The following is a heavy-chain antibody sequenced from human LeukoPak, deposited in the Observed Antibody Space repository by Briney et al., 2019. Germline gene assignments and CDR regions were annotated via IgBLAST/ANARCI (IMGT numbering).Heavy chain of an antibody. CDR3: ARDQSPMIVGTFDI. CDR1: GGSISNYY. V-gene: IGHV4-59*01. Sequence: SETLSLTCTVSGGSISNYYWSWIRQPPGKGLEWIGYIYYSGSTNYNPSLKSRVTISVDTSKNQFSLKLSSVTAADTAVYYCARDQSPMIVGTFDIWGQGTMVTVSS. D-gene: IGHD3-22*01. J-gene: IGHJ3*02. CDR2: IYYSGST.